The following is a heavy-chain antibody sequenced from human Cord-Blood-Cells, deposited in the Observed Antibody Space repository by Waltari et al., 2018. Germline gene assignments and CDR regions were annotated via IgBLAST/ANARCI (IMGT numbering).Heavy chain of an antibody. J-gene: IGHJ1*01. D-gene: IGHD2-21*02. Sequence: QVQLVQSGAEVKKPGSSVKVSCKASGGTFSSYAISWVRQAPGQGLEWMGGIIPILGIANYAQKVQGRVTITADESTSTAYMELSSLRSEDTAVYYCASPKDCGGDCYSRYFQHWGQGTLVTVSS. CDR2: IIPILGIA. CDR3: ASPKDCGGDCYSRYFQH. V-gene: IGHV1-69*04. CDR1: GGTFSSYA.